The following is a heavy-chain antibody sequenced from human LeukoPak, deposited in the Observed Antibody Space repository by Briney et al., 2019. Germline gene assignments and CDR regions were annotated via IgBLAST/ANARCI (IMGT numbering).Heavy chain of an antibody. CDR3: ASSSSWGYYGMDV. Sequence: SETLSLTCTVSGGSISSGDYYWRWIRQPPGKGLEWIGYIYYSGSTYYNPSLQSRVTISVDTSKNQFALKLSSVTAADTAVCYCASSSSWGYYGMDVWGQGTTVTVSS. J-gene: IGHJ6*02. D-gene: IGHD6-13*01. V-gene: IGHV4-30-4*01. CDR2: IYYSGST. CDR1: GGSISSGDYY.